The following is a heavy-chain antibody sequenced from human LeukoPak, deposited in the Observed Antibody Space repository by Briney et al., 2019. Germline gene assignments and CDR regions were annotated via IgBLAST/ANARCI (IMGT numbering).Heavy chain of an antibody. D-gene: IGHD3-16*01. CDR3: ARVRGRVLDY. Sequence: SETLSLTCNVSGDSVNTGHYYWSWIRQPPGKALEWIGYIYYSGSTNYNPSLKSRVTISIHTSKNQFSLTQSSVTAVDTAVYYCARVRGRVLDYWGQGTLVTVSS. V-gene: IGHV4-61*01. CDR2: IYYSGST. J-gene: IGHJ4*02. CDR1: GDSVNTGHYY.